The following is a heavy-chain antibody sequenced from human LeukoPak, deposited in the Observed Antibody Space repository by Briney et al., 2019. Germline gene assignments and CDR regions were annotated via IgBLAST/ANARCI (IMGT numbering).Heavy chain of an antibody. D-gene: IGHD5-18*01. CDR3: ARGTASGDV. CDR1: GFTFSSYS. J-gene: IGHJ6*04. V-gene: IGHV3-48*01. CDR2: ISSSSTI. Sequence: GGSLRLSCAASGFTFSSYSMNWVRQAPGKGLEWVSYISSSSTIYYADSVKGRFTISRDNAKNSLYLQMNSLRAEDTAVYYCARGTASGDVWSKGTTVTVSS.